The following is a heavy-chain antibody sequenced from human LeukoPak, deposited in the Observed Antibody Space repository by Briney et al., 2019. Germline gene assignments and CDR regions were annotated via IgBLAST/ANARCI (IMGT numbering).Heavy chain of an antibody. CDR2: INHSGST. CDR3: ARLAPDVVVPGPYYYMDV. D-gene: IGHD2-2*01. J-gene: IGHJ6*03. V-gene: IGHV4-34*01. Sequence: SETLSLTCAVYGGSFSGYYWSWIHQPPGKGLEWIGEINHSGSTNYNPSLKSRVTISVDTSKNQFSLKLSSVTAADTAVYYCARLAPDVVVPGPYYYMDVWGKGTTVTISS. CDR1: GGSFSGYY.